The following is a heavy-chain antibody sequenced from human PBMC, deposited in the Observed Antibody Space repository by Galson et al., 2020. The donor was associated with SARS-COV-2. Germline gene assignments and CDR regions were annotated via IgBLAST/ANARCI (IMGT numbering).Heavy chain of an antibody. D-gene: IGHD2-15*01. CDR3: AKPVRGCSGFACHDSYLYYEMDV. Sequence: GGSLRLSCADSGFTFSAYAMTWVRQAPGKGLEWVSSVSSDGSTTHYADSVKGRFTVSRDNSKRTLYLQMKSLRVEDTARYYCAKPVRGCSGFACHDSYLYYEMDVWGQGTSVTVSS. CDR2: VSSDGSTT. V-gene: IGHV3-23*01. J-gene: IGHJ6*02. CDR1: GFTFSAYA.